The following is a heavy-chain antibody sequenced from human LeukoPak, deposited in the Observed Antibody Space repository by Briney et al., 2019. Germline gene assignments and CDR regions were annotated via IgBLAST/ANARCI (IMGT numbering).Heavy chain of an antibody. J-gene: IGHJ4*02. CDR3: ARGTIIAH. D-gene: IGHD2-21*01. V-gene: IGHV3-11*04. CDR2: ISSSGSTI. Sequence: LSLTCTGSGGSISSYYWSWIRQPPGKGLEWVSYISSSGSTIYYADSVKGRFTISRDNAKNSLYLQMNSLRAEDTAVYYCARGTIIAHWGQGTLVTVSS. CDR1: GGSISSYY.